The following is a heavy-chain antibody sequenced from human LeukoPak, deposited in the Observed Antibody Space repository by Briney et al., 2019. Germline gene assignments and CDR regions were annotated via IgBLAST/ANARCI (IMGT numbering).Heavy chain of an antibody. CDR2: ISDSGRT. D-gene: IGHD4-17*01. J-gene: IGHJ3*02. V-gene: IGHV4-39*02. CDR1: GGSISSGSSDYY. CDR3: ASDDYGDLVNAFDI. Sequence: SETLSLTCTVSGGSISSGSSDYYWGWIRQPPGKGLDWIGSISDSGRTYYNPSLKSRVTVSVDTSKNHFSLKLTSVTAADTAVYYCASDDYGDLVNAFDIWGQGTMVTVSS.